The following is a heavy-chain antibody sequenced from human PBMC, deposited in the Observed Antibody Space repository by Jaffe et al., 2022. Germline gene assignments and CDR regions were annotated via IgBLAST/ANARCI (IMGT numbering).Heavy chain of an antibody. D-gene: IGHD3-10*01. J-gene: IGHJ5*02. CDR1: GGSISSSNW. CDR3: ARTLIAAGTWFRDENWFDP. CDR2: IYHSGST. Sequence: QVQLQESGPGLVKPSGTLSLTCAVSGGSISSSNWWSWVRQPPGKGLEWIGEIYHSGSTNYNPSLKSRVTISVDKSKNQFSLKLSSVTAADTAVYYCARTLIAAGTWFRDENWFDPWGQGTLVTVSS. V-gene: IGHV4-4*02.